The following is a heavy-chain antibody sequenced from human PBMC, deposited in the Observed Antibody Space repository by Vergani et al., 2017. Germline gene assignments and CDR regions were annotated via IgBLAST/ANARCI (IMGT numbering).Heavy chain of an antibody. CDR1: GFTFNQYG. CDR2: TWYDGNNK. V-gene: IGHV3-33*01. Sequence: QVQLVESGGGVVQPGRSLRLSCAASGFTFNQYGMHWVRQAPGKGLEWVAVTWYDGNNKQYADSVKGRFTISRDNSKITMYLQMNSLRDEDTGVYYCARDGTDIFVSSSDYSHLLYYWGQGILVTVSS. D-gene: IGHD3-22*01. J-gene: IGHJ4*02. CDR3: ARDGTDIFVSSSDYSHLLYY.